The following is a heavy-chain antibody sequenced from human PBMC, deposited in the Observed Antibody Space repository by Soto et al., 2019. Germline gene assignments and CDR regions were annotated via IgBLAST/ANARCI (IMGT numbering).Heavy chain of an antibody. J-gene: IGHJ6*02. CDR3: AKDIAMASPMYYYYGMDV. CDR1: GFTFDDYA. CDR2: ISWNSGSI. D-gene: IGHD6-19*01. V-gene: IGHV3-9*01. Sequence: GGSLRLSCAASGFTFDDYAMHWVQQAPGKGLEWVSGISWNSGSIGYADSVKGRFTISRDNAKNSLYLQMNSLRAEDTALYYCAKDIAMASPMYYYYGMDVWGQGTTVTVYS.